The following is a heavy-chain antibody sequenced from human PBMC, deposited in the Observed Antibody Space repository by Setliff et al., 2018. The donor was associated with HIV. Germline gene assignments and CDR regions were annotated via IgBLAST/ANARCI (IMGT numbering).Heavy chain of an antibody. CDR1: GGSISSGSYY. J-gene: IGHJ1*01. Sequence: PSETLSLTCTVSGGSISSGSYYWSWIRQPAGKGLEWIGHIYTSGSTNYNPSLKSRVTISVDTSKNQFSLKLSSVTAADTAVYYCARDHPANYYDSSGPMPGDFQHWGQGTLVTVSS. D-gene: IGHD3-22*01. CDR3: ARDHPANYYDSSGPMPGDFQH. CDR2: IYTSGST. V-gene: IGHV4-61*09.